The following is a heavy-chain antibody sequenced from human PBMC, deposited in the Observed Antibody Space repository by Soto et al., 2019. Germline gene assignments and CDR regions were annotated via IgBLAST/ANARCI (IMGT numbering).Heavy chain of an antibody. CDR2: IYSGGST. D-gene: IGHD4-4*01. V-gene: IGHV3-66*01. Sequence: GGSLRLSCAASGFTVSSNYMSWVRQAPGKGLEWVSVIYSGGSTYYADSGKGRFTISGDNSKNTLYLQMTRLRAEDTAVYYCARGAKSSVTADYYYYYYMDVWGKGTTVTVSS. CDR3: ARGAKSSVTADYYYYYYMDV. J-gene: IGHJ6*03. CDR1: GFTVSSNY.